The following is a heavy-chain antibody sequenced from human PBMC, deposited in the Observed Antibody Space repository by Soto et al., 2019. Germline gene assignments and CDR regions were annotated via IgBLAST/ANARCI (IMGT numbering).Heavy chain of an antibody. D-gene: IGHD5-18*01. CDR3: AREGYSYGPGYYYYYLDV. CDR1: GDPIGDYY. Sequence: SGDPIGDYYWNWIRQPPGKGLEWIGHIFYNGSTNYNPSLKSRVTISIDTPKNQFSLKLTSVTAADTALYYCAREGYSYGPGYYYYYLDVWGTGTTVTVSS. V-gene: IGHV4-59*01. J-gene: IGHJ6*03. CDR2: IFYNGST.